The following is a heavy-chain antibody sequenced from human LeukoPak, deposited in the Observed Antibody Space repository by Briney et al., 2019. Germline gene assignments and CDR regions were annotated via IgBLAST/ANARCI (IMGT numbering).Heavy chain of an antibody. CDR3: AKRGWDFDY. D-gene: IGHD1-26*01. CDR2: ISGSGGST. Sequence: GGSLRLSCAASGFTVSSNYMSWVRQAPGKGLEWVSAISGSGGSTYYADSVKGRFTISRDNSKNTLYLQMNSLRAEDTAVYYCAKRGWDFDYWGQGTLVTVSS. J-gene: IGHJ4*02. CDR1: GFTVSSNY. V-gene: IGHV3-23*01.